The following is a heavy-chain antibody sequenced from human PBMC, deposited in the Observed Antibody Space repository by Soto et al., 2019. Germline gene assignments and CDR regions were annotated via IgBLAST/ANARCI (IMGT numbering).Heavy chain of an antibody. J-gene: IGHJ6*02. CDR2: ISGSGGST. CDR1: GFTFSSYA. D-gene: IGHD4-17*01. Sequence: PGGSLRLSCAASGFTFSSYAMSWVRQAPGKGLEWVSAISGSGGSTYYADSVKGRLTISRDNSKNTLYLQMNSLRAEDTAVYYCAKDRDYGEVGMDVWGQGTTVTVSS. V-gene: IGHV3-23*01. CDR3: AKDRDYGEVGMDV.